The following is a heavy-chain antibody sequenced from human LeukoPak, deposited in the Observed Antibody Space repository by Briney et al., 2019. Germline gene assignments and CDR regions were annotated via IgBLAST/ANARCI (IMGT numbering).Heavy chain of an antibody. Sequence: SETLSLTCTVSGDSMRGHYWSWIRQAPGRGLEWIGFISHSGYTSYSPSLKSRVAISVDTSKRQFSLRLSSATATDTAMYYCARGRNDHGGMFFDSWAQGNLVTVSS. V-gene: IGHV4-59*11. J-gene: IGHJ4*02. CDR2: ISHSGYT. CDR1: GDSMRGHY. D-gene: IGHD4-23*01. CDR3: ARGRNDHGGMFFDS.